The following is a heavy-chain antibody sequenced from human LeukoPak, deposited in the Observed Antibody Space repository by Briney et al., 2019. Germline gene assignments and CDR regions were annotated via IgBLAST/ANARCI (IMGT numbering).Heavy chain of an antibody. CDR1: GYSFTSYW. V-gene: IGHV5-51*01. D-gene: IGHD2-21*01. CDR3: AIRRPDTSGDWVWFDP. CDR2: IYPGDSDT. J-gene: IGHJ5*02. Sequence: GESLKISCKGSGYSFTSYWIGWVRQMPGKGLEWMGIIYPGDSDTRYSPPFQGQVTISADKSISTAYLQWSSLKASDTAMYYCAIRRPDTSGDWVWFDPWGQGTLVTVSS.